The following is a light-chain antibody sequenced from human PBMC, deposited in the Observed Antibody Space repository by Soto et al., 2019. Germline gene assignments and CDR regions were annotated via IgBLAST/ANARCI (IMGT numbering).Light chain of an antibody. J-gene: IGLJ3*02. CDR2: EVS. Sequence: QYVLTQPASVYGSPGQSITISCSGTSSDIGAYDYVSWYQQHPGRAPKLIIYEVSNRPSGVSNRFSGSKSGNTASLTISGLQAEDEADYYCSSYTSSSTWVFGGGTQLTVL. CDR1: SSDIGAYDY. V-gene: IGLV2-14*01. CDR3: SSYTSSSTWV.